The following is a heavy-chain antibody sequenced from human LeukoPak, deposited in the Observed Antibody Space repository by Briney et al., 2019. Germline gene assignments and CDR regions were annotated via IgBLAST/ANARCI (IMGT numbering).Heavy chain of an antibody. CDR3: ARDLRL. V-gene: IGHV3-21*01. CDR1: GFTFNSFS. Sequence: GGSLRLSCAASGFTFNSFSMNWVRQAPGKGLEWVSSITSSSNYIYNASSVRGRFTISRDNAKNSLYLQMNSLRAEDTAVYYCARDLRLWGQGTLVTVSS. CDR2: ITSSSNYI. J-gene: IGHJ4*02.